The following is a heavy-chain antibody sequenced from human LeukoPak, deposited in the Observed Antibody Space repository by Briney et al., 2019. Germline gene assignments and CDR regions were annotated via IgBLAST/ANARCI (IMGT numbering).Heavy chain of an antibody. CDR1: GYTFTGYY. J-gene: IGHJ6*04. V-gene: IGHV1-2*02. CDR2: INPNSGVT. Sequence: ASVKVSCKASGYTFTGYYIHWVRQAPGQGLEWMGWINPNSGVTDYAQKFQGRVTMTRDPSISTAYMELSRLRSDDTAVYYCARDLGSGRYGVMDVWGKGTTVTISS. D-gene: IGHD1-26*01. CDR3: ARDLGSGRYGVMDV.